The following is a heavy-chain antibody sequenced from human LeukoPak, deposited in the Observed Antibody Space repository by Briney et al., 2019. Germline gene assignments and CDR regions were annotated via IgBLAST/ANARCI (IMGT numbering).Heavy chain of an antibody. CDR3: ARRGWGYFDY. J-gene: IGHJ4*02. Sequence: SETLSLTCTVSGGSISSYYWSWIRQPPGKGLEWIGYIYYSGSTNYNPSLKSRVTISVDTSKNQLSLKLSSVTAADTAVYYCARRGWGYFDYWGQGTLVTVSS. CDR1: GGSISSYY. D-gene: IGHD3-16*01. V-gene: IGHV4-59*08. CDR2: IYYSGST.